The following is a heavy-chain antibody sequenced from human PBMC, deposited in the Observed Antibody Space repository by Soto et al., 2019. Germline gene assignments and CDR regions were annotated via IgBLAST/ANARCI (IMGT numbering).Heavy chain of an antibody. V-gene: IGHV3-23*01. J-gene: IGHJ6*02. CDR2: ISGSGGST. Sequence: LRLSCAASGFTFSSYAMSWVRQAPGKGLEWVSAISGSGGSTYYADSVKGRFTISRDNSKNTLYLQMNSLRAGDTAVYYCANSPYYYYGMDVWGQGTTVTVSS. CDR1: GFTFSSYA. CDR3: ANSPYYYYGMDV.